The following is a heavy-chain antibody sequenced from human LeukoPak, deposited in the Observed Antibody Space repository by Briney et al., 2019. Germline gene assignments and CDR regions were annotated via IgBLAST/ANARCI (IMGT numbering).Heavy chain of an antibody. D-gene: IGHD6-19*01. V-gene: IGHV4-4*09. Sequence: SETLSLTCTVSGGSISSYYWSWIRQPPGKGLEWIGYIYTSGSTNYNPSLKGRVTISVDTSKNQFSLKLSSVTAADTAVYYCARQVAGWFDPWGQGTLVTVSS. CDR2: IYTSGST. J-gene: IGHJ5*02. CDR1: GGSISSYY. CDR3: ARQVAGWFDP.